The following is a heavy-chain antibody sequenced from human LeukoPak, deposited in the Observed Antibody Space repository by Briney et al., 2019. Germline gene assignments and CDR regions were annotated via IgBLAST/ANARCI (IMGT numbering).Heavy chain of an antibody. D-gene: IGHD4-23*01. CDR2: IFTSGST. CDR1: GGSISSYY. V-gene: IGHV4-4*07. J-gene: IGHJ3*02. CDR3: ARDQHDYGGKTSAAFDI. Sequence: PSETLSLTCTVSGGSISSYYWSWIGQPAGKGLEWIGRIFTSGSTNYNPPLKSRVTMSVDTSKNQFSLKLSSVTAAETAVYYCARDQHDYGGKTSAAFDIWGQGTMVTVSS.